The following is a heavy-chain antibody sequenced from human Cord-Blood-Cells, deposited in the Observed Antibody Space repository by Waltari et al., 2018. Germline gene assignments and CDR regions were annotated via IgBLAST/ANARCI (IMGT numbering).Heavy chain of an antibody. V-gene: IGHV4-38-2*02. D-gene: IGHD3-3*01. J-gene: IGHJ4*02. Sequence: QVQLQESGTGLVQPTEPLSPTCPPSGYSVSSGYYCGWIRQPPGKGLEWIGSIYHSGGTYYNPSLKRRVTISVDPSKTQFSLKLSSVTAADTAVYYCARGVWSGYYTMWGQGTLVTVSS. CDR1: GYSVSSGYY. CDR3: ARGVWSGYYTM. CDR2: IYHSGGT.